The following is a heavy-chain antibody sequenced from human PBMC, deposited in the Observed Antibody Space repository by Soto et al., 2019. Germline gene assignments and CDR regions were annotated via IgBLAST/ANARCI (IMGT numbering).Heavy chain of an antibody. Sequence: GASVKVSCKASGGTFSSYAISWVRQAPGQGLEWMGGIIPIFGTANYAQKFQGRVTITTDKSTTTAYMELRSLRSEDTAVYYCACTDTARADPHFDFWGPGTPVTVSS. D-gene: IGHD5-18*01. CDR1: GGTFSSYA. CDR2: IIPIFGTA. CDR3: ACTDTARADPHFDF. V-gene: IGHV1-69*05. J-gene: IGHJ4*02.